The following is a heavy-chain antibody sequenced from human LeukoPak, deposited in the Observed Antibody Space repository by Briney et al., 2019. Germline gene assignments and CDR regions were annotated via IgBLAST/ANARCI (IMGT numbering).Heavy chain of an antibody. V-gene: IGHV4-34*01. D-gene: IGHD6-13*01. CDR3: ARGDGGSSWFNFDY. CDR1: GGSFSGYY. CDR2: INHSGST. Sequence: PSETLSLTCAVYGGSFSGYYWSWIRQPPGKGLEWIGEINHSGSTNYNPSLKSRVTISVDTSKNQFSLKLSSVTAADTAVYYCARGDGGSSWFNFDYWGQGTLVTVSS. J-gene: IGHJ4*02.